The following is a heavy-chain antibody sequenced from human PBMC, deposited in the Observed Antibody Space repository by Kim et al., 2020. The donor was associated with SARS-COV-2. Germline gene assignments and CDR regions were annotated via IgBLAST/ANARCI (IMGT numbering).Heavy chain of an antibody. CDR3: ARGRGSLMTTVTTHYYYGMDV. CDR2: ISSNGGST. CDR1: GFTFSSYA. V-gene: IGHV3-64*01. J-gene: IGHJ6*02. Sequence: EGSLRLSCAASGFTFSSYAMHWVRQAPGKGLEYVSAISSNGGSTYYANSVKGRFTISRDNSKNTLYLQMGSLRAEDMAVYYCARGRGSLMTTVTTHYYYGMDVWGQGTTVTVSS. D-gene: IGHD4-17*01.